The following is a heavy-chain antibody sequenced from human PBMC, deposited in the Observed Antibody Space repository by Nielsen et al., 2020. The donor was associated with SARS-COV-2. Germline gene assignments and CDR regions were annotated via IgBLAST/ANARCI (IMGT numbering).Heavy chain of an antibody. CDR1: GYTFTKYG. J-gene: IGHJ5*02. V-gene: IGHV1-18*04. D-gene: IGHD3-22*01. CDR2: ISGNSDSA. CDR3: ASSAPPSGFNWFDP. Sequence: ASVKVSCKASGYTFTKYGISWVRQAPGQGVEWMGWISGNSDSAKYVKKFLGRVIMTTDTSTSTAYLAVRSLKSDDTAVYYCASSAPPSGFNWFDPWGQGTLVTVSS.